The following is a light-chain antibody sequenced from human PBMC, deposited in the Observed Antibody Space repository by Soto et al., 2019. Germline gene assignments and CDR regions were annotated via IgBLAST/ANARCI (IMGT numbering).Light chain of an antibody. Sequence: EIVLTQSPATLSLSPGERATLSCRASQSVSSSYLAWYQPKPGQAPRLLIYGASSRATGIPDRFSGSGSGTDFTLTISRLEPEDFAVYYCQQYGSSPSITCGQGTRLEIK. J-gene: IGKJ5*01. CDR3: QQYGSSPSIT. V-gene: IGKV3-20*01. CDR1: QSVSSSY. CDR2: GAS.